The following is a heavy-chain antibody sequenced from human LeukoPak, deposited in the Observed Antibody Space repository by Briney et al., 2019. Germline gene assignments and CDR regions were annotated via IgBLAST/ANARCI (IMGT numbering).Heavy chain of an antibody. Sequence: PGGSLRLSCVASGFTFSNYDMSWVRQAPGKGLEWVSSISRSGVGSYYADSVKGRFIISRDNSKNTLYLQMNSLRAEDTAVYYCAKRGAEVGATVAPGDYWGQGTLVTVSS. J-gene: IGHJ4*02. CDR1: GFTFSNYD. V-gene: IGHV3-23*01. CDR3: AKRGAEVGATVAPGDY. D-gene: IGHD1-26*01. CDR2: ISRSGVGS.